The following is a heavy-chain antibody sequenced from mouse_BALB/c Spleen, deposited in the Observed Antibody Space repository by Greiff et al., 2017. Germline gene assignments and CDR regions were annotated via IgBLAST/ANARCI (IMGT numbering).Heavy chain of an antibody. Sequence: VQLQQSGAELVRPGTSVKISCKASGYTFTNYWLGWVKQRPGHGLEWIGDIYPGGGYTNYNEKFKGKATLTADTSSSTAYMQLSSLTSEDSAVYFCASGNYEGSVAYWGQGTLVTVSA. CDR1: GYTFTNYW. CDR3: ASGNYEGSVAY. J-gene: IGHJ3*01. V-gene: IGHV1-63*02. CDR2: IYPGGGYT. D-gene: IGHD2-1*01.